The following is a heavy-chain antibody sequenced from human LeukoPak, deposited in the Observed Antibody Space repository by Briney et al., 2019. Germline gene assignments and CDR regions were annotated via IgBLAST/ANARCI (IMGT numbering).Heavy chain of an antibody. CDR3: ATSITFGGVIVFDY. Sequence: GESLKISCKGSGYSFTSYWIGWVRQMPGKGLEWMGIIYPGDSDTRYSPSFQGQVTISADKSISNAYLQWSRLKASDTAMYYGATSITFGGVIVFDYWGQGTLVPVSS. D-gene: IGHD3-16*02. CDR2: IYPGDSDT. CDR1: GYSFTSYW. V-gene: IGHV5-51*01. J-gene: IGHJ4*02.